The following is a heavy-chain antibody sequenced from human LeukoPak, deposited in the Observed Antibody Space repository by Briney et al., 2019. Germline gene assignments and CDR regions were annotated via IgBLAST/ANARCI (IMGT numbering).Heavy chain of an antibody. Sequence: SETLSLTCAVYGGSFSGYYWSWIRQPPGKGLEWIGEINHSGSTNYNPSLKSRVTISVDTSKNQFSLKPSSVTAADTAVYYCASETLEDNWFDPWGQGTLVTVSS. CDR1: GGSFSGYY. J-gene: IGHJ5*02. CDR3: ASETLEDNWFDP. V-gene: IGHV4-34*01. D-gene: IGHD1-1*01. CDR2: INHSGST.